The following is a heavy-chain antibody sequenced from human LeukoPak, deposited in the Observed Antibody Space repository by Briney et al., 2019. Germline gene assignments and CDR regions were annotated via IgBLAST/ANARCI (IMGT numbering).Heavy chain of an antibody. V-gene: IGHV3-30*02. D-gene: IGHD4-23*01. CDR1: GFTFSSYG. CDR3: AKAGGSNSPYDY. Sequence: PGGSLRLSCAASGFTFSSYGMHWVRQAPGKGLEWVAFIRYDGSNKYYADSVKGRFTISRDNSKNTLYLQMNSLRAEDTAVYFCAKAGGSNSPYDYWGQGTLVTVSS. J-gene: IGHJ4*02. CDR2: IRYDGSNK.